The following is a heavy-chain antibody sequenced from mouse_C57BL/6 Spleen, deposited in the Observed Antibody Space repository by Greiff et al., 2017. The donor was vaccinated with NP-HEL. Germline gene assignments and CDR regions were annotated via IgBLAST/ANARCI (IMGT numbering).Heavy chain of an antibody. V-gene: IGHV1-54*01. D-gene: IGHD2-4*01. CDR1: GYAFTNYL. CDR2: INPGSGGT. Sequence: VQLQQSGAELVRPGTSVKVSCKASGYAFTNYLIEWVKQRPGQGLEWIGVINPGSGGTNYNEKFKGKATLTADKSSSTAYMQLSSLTSEDSAVYCCARPRYDYDGFAYWGQGTLVTVSA. CDR3: ARPRYDYDGFAY. J-gene: IGHJ3*01.